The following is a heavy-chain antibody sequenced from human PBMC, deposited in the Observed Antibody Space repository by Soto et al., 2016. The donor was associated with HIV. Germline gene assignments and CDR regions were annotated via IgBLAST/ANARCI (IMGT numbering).Heavy chain of an antibody. CDR3: ARVYGSGWYRDLFDY. Sequence: EVQLVESGGGLVKPGGSQRLSCAASGFTFSSYWMHWVRQAPGKGLVWVSRINSDGSSTSYADSVKGRFTISGDNAKSTLYLQMNSLRAEDTAVYYCARVYGSGWYRDLFDYWGQGTLVTVSS. J-gene: IGHJ4*02. D-gene: IGHD6-19*01. CDR2: INSDGSST. CDR1: GFTFSSYW. V-gene: IGHV3-74*01.